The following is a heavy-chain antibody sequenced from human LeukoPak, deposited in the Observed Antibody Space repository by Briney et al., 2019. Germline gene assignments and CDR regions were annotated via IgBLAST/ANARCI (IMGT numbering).Heavy chain of an antibody. J-gene: IGHJ5*02. V-gene: IGHV3-23*01. CDR1: GFTFSSYA. CDR3: ARGSGDILTGYEGFDP. D-gene: IGHD3-9*01. CDR2: ITGTGGST. Sequence: PGGSLRLSCAASGFTFSSYAMSWVSQAPGKGLEWVSAITGTGGSTYYADSVKGRFTISRDNAKNSLYLQMNSLRAEDTAVYYCARGSGDILTGYEGFDPWGQGTLVTVSS.